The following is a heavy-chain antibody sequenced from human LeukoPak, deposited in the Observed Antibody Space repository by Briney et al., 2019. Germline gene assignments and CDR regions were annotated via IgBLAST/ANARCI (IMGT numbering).Heavy chain of an antibody. D-gene: IGHD3-22*01. CDR2: IYPGDSDT. CDR3: ARHGYPHYYDSSGPIYFDY. V-gene: IGHV5-51*01. CDR1: GYTFTSYW. Sequence: GESLKISCKGSGYTFTSYWIAWVRQMPGKGLEWMGIIYPGDSDTRYSPSFQGQVTISADKSINSAYLQWSSLQASDTAMYYCARHGYPHYYDSSGPIYFDYWGQGTLVTVSS. J-gene: IGHJ4*02.